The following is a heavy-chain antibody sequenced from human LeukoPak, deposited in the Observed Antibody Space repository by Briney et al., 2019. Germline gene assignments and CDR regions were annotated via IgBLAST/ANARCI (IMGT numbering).Heavy chain of an antibody. CDR3: ARDRGAYENFDY. V-gene: IGHV6-1*01. Sequence: SQTLSLTCAISGDSVSSSSAAWSWIRQSPSRGLEWLGRTYYRSKWYNDYALSVKSRITINPDTSKNQFSLQLKSATPEDTAVYYCARDRGAYENFDYWGQGTLVTVSS. J-gene: IGHJ4*02. CDR1: GDSVSSSSAA. D-gene: IGHD5-12*01. CDR2: TYYRSKWYN.